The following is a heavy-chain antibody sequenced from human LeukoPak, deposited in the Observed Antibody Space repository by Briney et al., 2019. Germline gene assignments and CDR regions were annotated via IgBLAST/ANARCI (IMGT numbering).Heavy chain of an antibody. J-gene: IGHJ4*02. CDR3: ARPVTGTYAPLDS. CDR2: INSEGSST. D-gene: IGHD6-19*01. Sequence: GGSLRLSCAVSGFTFSDYWMHWVRQGPGKGLDYVSRINSEGSSTNYADPVQGRFTISRDNTENTVYLQMTSLRAEDTAVYYCARPVTGTYAPLDSWGQGTLVTVSS. V-gene: IGHV3-74*01. CDR1: GFTFSDYW.